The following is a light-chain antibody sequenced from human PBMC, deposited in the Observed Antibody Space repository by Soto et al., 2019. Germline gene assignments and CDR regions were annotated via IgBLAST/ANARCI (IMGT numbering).Light chain of an antibody. CDR1: QSVRGNY. V-gene: IGKV3-20*01. CDR3: QQYANSPFT. J-gene: IGKJ2*01. Sequence: FVLTQSPGTLSLSPGERATLSCRASQSVRGNYVAWYQQKRGQAPRVLIFEASKRATGTPDRFSGSGSGTDFTLSISRLEPEDFVVYYCQQYANSPFTFGQGTKVEI. CDR2: EAS.